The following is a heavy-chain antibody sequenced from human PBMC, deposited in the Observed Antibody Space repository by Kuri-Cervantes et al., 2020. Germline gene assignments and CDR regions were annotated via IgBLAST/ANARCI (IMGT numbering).Heavy chain of an antibody. CDR1: GYTFTGYY. CDR3: ARDRGVIPPIDY. J-gene: IGHJ4*02. V-gene: IGHV1-2*02. D-gene: IGHD3-10*01. CDR2: INPNSGGT. Sequence: ASVKVSCKASGYTFTGYYMHWVRQAPGQGLEWMGWINPNSGGTNYAQKFQGRVTMTRDTSISTAYMELSRLRSDDTAVYYCARDRGVIPPIDYWGQGTLVTVSS.